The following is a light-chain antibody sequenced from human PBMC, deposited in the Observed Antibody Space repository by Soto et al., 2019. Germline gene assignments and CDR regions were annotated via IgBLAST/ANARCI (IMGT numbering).Light chain of an antibody. CDR1: SSDVGGYNY. CDR2: EVS. Sequence: QSALTQPASVSGSPGQSITISCTGTSSDVGGYNYVSWYQQHPGKAPKLMIYEVSNRPSGVSNRFSGSKSGNTASLTISGLQAEDEADYYCRSYPSSSTWVFGGGTKVTVL. V-gene: IGLV2-14*01. CDR3: RSYPSSSTWV. J-gene: IGLJ3*02.